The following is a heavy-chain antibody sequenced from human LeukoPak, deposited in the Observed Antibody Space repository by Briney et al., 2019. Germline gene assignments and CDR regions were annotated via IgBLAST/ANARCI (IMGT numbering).Heavy chain of an antibody. D-gene: IGHD5-24*01. CDR3: AGERRDGYNWSDY. CDR1: GYTFTGYY. J-gene: IGHJ4*02. Sequence: GASVKVSCKASGYTFTGYYMHWVRQAPGQGLEWMGRINPNSGGTNYAQKFQGRVTMTRDTSISTAYMELSRLRSDDTAVYYCAGERRDGYNWSDYWGQGTLVTVSS. V-gene: IGHV1-2*06. CDR2: INPNSGGT.